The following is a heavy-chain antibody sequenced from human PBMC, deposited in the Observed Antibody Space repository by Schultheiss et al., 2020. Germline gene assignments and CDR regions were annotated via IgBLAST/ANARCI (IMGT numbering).Heavy chain of an antibody. Sequence: SETLSLTCTVSGGSISSGDYYWSWIRQPPGKGLEWIGYIYYSGSTYYNPSLKSRVTISVDTSKNQVSLKLTSVTAADTAVYYCARHAGGYNNYAYYGVDVWGQGTTVTVSS. CDR2: IYYSGST. D-gene: IGHD5-24*01. CDR1: GGSISSGDYY. CDR3: ARHAGGYNNYAYYGVDV. V-gene: IGHV4-30-4*01. J-gene: IGHJ6*02.